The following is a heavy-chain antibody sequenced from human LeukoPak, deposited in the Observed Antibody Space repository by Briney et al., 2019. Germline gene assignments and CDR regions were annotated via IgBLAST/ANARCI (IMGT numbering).Heavy chain of an antibody. CDR1: GYTFTSYD. D-gene: IGHD6-19*01. CDR2: MNPNSGNT. J-gene: IGHJ6*03. V-gene: IGHV1-8*01. CDR3: AGVGIAVAGTPRGHYMDV. Sequence: GSVKVSCKASGYTFTSYDINWVRQATGQGLEWMGWMNPNSGNTGYAQKFQGRVTMTRNTSISTAYMELSSLRSEDTAVYYCAGVGIAVAGTPRGHYMDVWGKGTMVTVSS.